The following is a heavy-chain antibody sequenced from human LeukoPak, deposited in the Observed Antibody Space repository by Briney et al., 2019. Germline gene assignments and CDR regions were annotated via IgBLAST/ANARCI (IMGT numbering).Heavy chain of an antibody. V-gene: IGHV4-59*12. CDR3: ARKVMVRGVIIRRSYYFDY. CDR1: GGSISSYG. CDR2: IDYSGNT. J-gene: IGHJ4*02. D-gene: IGHD3-10*01. Sequence: PSETLSPTCTVSGGSISSYGWSWIRQPPEKGLEWIGYIDYSGNTNYNPSLKSRVTISVDTSKNQFSLKLSSVTAADTAVYYCARKVMVRGVIIRRSYYFDYWGQGILVTVSS.